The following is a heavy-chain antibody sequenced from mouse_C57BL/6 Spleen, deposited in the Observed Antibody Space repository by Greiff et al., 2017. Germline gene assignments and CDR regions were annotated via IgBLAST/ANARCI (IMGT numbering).Heavy chain of an antibody. CDR2: IRSKSNNYAT. V-gene: IGHV10-1*01. Sequence: EVKLEESGGGLVQPKGSLKLSCAASGFSFNTYAMNWVRQAPGKGLEWVARIRSKSNNYATYYADSVKDRFTISRDDSESMLYLQMNNLQTEDTAMYYCVRGGYYYGSSPYAMDYWGQGTSVTVSS. J-gene: IGHJ4*01. CDR3: VRGGYYYGSSPYAMDY. D-gene: IGHD1-1*01. CDR1: GFSFNTYA.